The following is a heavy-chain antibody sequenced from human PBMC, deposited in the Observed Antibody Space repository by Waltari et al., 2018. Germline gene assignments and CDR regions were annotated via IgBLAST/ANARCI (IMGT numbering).Heavy chain of an antibody. CDR2: INSDGSST. J-gene: IGHJ6*02. Sequence: EEQLVESGGGLAQPGESLRLSCAASGFTFSRYWMAWVRKAPVKGLVWVSRINSDGSSTTYADSVKGRFTISRDNAKNTLYVQMNRLRAEDTAVYYCARVATKTYSSPVPGRPYYYGMDVWGQGTTVTVSS. CDR3: ARVATKTYSSPVPGRPYYYGMDV. D-gene: IGHD6-19*01. V-gene: IGHV3-74*01. CDR1: GFTFSRYW.